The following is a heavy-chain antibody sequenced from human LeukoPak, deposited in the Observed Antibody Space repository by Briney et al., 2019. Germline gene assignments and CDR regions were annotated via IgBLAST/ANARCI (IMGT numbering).Heavy chain of an antibody. CDR3: AREWGSGYAFGFDP. Sequence: GGSLRRSCAASGFIFSNAWMNWVRQAPGKGLEWVSSISSSSSYIYYADSVKGRFTISRDNARNSLYLQMNSLRAEDTAVYYCAREWGSGYAFGFDPWGQGTLVTVSS. CDR2: ISSSSSYI. V-gene: IGHV3-21*01. J-gene: IGHJ5*02. D-gene: IGHD5-12*01. CDR1: GFIFSNAW.